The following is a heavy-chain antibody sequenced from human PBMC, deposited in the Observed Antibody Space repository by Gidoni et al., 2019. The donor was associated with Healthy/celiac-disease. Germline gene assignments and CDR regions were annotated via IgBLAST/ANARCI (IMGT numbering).Heavy chain of an antibody. D-gene: IGHD6-6*01. J-gene: IGHJ4*02. CDR1: GGSCSGYY. CDR2: INHSGST. CDR3: ARGTHEWYRSSASFDY. V-gene: IGHV4-34*01. Sequence: QGQLQQWGAGLLKPSETLDLTCAGYGGSCSGYYWSWNRQPPGKGLEWIGEINHSGSTNANPSLTRRVPLSVATSKNQFSLKLSSVTAADTAVYYCARGTHEWYRSSASFDYWGQGTLVTVSS.